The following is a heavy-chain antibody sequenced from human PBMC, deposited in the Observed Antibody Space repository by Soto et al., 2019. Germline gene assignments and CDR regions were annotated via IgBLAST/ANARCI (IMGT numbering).Heavy chain of an antibody. CDR3: AKKVQSSWYPLLDY. CDR2: ISYDGSNK. J-gene: IGHJ4*02. D-gene: IGHD6-13*01. CDR1: GFTFSSYG. V-gene: IGHV3-30*18. Sequence: GGSLRLSCAASGFTFSSYGMHWVRQAPGKGLEWVAVISYDGSNKYYADSVKGRFTISRDNSKNTLYLQMNSLRAEDTAVYYCAKKVQSSWYPLLDYWGQGTLVTVSS.